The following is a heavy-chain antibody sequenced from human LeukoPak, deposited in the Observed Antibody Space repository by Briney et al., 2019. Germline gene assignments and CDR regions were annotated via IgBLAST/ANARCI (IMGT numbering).Heavy chain of an antibody. CDR1: GFTFDEYA. V-gene: IGHV3-9*01. J-gene: IGHJ4*02. D-gene: IGHD5-18*01. Sequence: GRSLRLSCAASGFTFDEYAIHWVRQAPGKGLEWVSGISWNSGSIGYADSVKGRFTISGDNAKNSLYLQMNSLRAEDTAFYYCTKGRGRYSYGYGDYFDHWGQGTLVTVSS. CDR3: TKGRGRYSYGYGDYFDH. CDR2: ISWNSGSI.